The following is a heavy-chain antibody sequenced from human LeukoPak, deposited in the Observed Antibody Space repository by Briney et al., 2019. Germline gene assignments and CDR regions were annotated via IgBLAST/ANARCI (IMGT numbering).Heavy chain of an antibody. J-gene: IGHJ1*01. CDR2: IYYSGST. D-gene: IGHD5-24*01. Sequence: PSETLSLTCTVSGGSISSYYWSWIRQPPGKGLEWIGYIYYSGSTNYNPSLKSRVTISVDTSKNQFSLKLSSVTAADTAVYYCARQREGRDGFQHWGQGTLVTVSS. V-gene: IGHV4-59*08. CDR1: GGSISSYY. CDR3: ARQREGRDGFQH.